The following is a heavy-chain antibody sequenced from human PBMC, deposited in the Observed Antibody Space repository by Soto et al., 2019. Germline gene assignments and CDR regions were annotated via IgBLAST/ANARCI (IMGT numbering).Heavy chain of an antibody. D-gene: IGHD2-15*01. CDR1: GFIFEDYD. V-gene: IGHV3-9*01. CDR3: VKKSCSHTRCYTGWFFDL. Sequence: PGGSLRLSCEASGFIFEDYDMHWVRQPPGKGLQWVSGISWNSGDKDYGDSVKGRFTISRDNAKNSLDLQMSSLRVEGTATYYCVKKSCSHTRCYTGWFFDLWGRGTLVTVSS. CDR2: ISWNSGDK. J-gene: IGHJ2*01.